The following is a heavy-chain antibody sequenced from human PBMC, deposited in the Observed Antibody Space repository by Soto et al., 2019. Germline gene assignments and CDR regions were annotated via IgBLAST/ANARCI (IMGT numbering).Heavy chain of an antibody. CDR3: EREGASLDY. CDR2: VSPDGNTR. V-gene: IGHV3-7*01. CDR1: GFTFSSLW. J-gene: IGHJ4*02. Sequence: VQLVESGGGLVQPGDSLRLSCAASGFTFSSLWMGWVRQAPGEGLEWVANVSPDGNTRFYVDSVKGRFSISRDNAKNSFYLQIDSLGSVSTAVYFCEREGASLDYWGQGTLVTVSS.